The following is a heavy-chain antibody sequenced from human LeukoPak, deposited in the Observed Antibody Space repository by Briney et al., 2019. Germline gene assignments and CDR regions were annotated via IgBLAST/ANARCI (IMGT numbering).Heavy chain of an antibody. J-gene: IGHJ4*02. CDR2: ISGSGGST. CDR3: AKDRIVYYYDSSGTFDY. CDR1: GFTFSSYA. Sequence: PGGSLRLSCAASGFTFSSYAMSWVRQAPGKGLEWVSAISGSGGSTYYADSVRGRFTISRDNSKNTLYLQMNSLRAEDTAVYYCAKDRIVYYYDSSGTFDYWGQGTLVTVSS. D-gene: IGHD3-22*01. V-gene: IGHV3-23*01.